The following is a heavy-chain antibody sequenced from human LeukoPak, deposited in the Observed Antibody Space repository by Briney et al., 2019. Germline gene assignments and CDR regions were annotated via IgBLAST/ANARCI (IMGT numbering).Heavy chain of an antibody. D-gene: IGHD6-13*01. CDR3: ARMKTTSHSSSWYLPFDY. Sequence: GESLKISCRGSGDSFTSYWIGWVRQMPGKGLEWMGIIYPGDSDTRYRPSFQGQVTISADKSITTAYLQWSSQKASDTAMYYCARMKTTSHSSSWYLPFDYWGQGTLVTVSS. V-gene: IGHV5-51*01. CDR1: GDSFTSYW. J-gene: IGHJ4*02. CDR2: IYPGDSDT.